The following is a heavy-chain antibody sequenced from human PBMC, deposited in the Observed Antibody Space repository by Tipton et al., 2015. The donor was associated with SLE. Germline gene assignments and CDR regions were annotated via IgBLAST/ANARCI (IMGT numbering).Heavy chain of an antibody. CDR1: GSGYSVTGFY. Sequence: QLVQSGAEVKKPGASVKVSCKSSGSGYSVTGFYFHWLRQAPGQGLEWLGIINPSGGRTAYAQKFQDRVIMTRDTSTTTVYMELSSLRSEDTAVYYCASGLIGGSYYTVYWGLGTLVTVSS. V-gene: IGHV1-46*01. J-gene: IGHJ4*02. D-gene: IGHD1-26*01. CDR3: ASGLIGGSYYTVY. CDR2: INPSGGRT.